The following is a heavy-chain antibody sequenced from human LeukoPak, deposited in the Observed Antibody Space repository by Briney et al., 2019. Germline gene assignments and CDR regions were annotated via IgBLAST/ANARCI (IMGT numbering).Heavy chain of an antibody. CDR1: GFTFSSYG. V-gene: IGHV3-30*02. CDR2: IRYDGTNK. CDR3: ARDSSGWYFRDAFDI. Sequence: GGSLRLSCAASGFTFSSYGMHWVRQAPGKGLEWVAFIRYDGTNKYYADSVKGRFTISRDNAKNSLYLQMNSLRAEDTAVYYCARDSSGWYFRDAFDIWGQGTMVTVSS. J-gene: IGHJ3*02. D-gene: IGHD6-19*01.